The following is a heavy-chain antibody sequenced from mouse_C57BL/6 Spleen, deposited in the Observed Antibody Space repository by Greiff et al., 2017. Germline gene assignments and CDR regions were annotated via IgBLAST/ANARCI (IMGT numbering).Heavy chain of an antibody. V-gene: IGHV1-22*01. CDR1: GYTFTDYN. CDR3: ARSYYYGSSRYFDY. Sequence: EVQVVESGPELVKPGASVKMSCKASGYTFTDYNMHWVKQSHGKSLEWIGYINPNNGGTSYNQKFKGKATLTVNKSSSTAYMELRSLTSEDSAVYYCARSYYYGSSRYFDYWGQGTTLTVSS. J-gene: IGHJ2*01. CDR2: INPNNGGT. D-gene: IGHD1-1*01.